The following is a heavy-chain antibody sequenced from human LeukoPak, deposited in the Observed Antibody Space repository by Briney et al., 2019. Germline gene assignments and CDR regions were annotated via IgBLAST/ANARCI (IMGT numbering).Heavy chain of an antibody. V-gene: IGHV3-23*01. D-gene: IGHD1-26*01. CDR3: AVGAQPDF. J-gene: IGHJ4*02. CDR2: ICGSGDST. Sequence: GGSLRLSCAASGFILSNYAMSWVRQTPGKGLEWVSTICGSGDSTYYADSVKGRFTISRDNSKNTLYLQMNSLRAEDTAVCYCAVGAQPDFWGEGTLVTVSS. CDR1: GFILSNYA.